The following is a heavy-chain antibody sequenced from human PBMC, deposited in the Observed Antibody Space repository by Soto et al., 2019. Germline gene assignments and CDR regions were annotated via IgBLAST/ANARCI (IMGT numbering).Heavy chain of an antibody. CDR3: AREQYSSSSGHDAFDI. V-gene: IGHV1-69*04. Sequence: SVKVSCKASGGTFSSYTISWVRQAPGQGLEWMGRIIPILGIANYAQKFQGRVTITADKSTSTAYMELSSLRSEDTAVYYCAREQYSSSSGHDAFDIWGQGTMVTVS. CDR1: GGTFSSYT. J-gene: IGHJ3*02. D-gene: IGHD6-6*01. CDR2: IIPILGIA.